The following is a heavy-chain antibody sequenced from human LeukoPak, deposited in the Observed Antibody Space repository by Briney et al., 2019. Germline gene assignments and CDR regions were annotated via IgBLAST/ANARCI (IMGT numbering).Heavy chain of an antibody. CDR3: ARELLELSGLGNFDS. J-gene: IGHJ4*02. Sequence: LSLTCAVSGGSISSGGYSWSWIRQSPGKGLEWIAYISGSGTSIFDADFVKGRFSISRDNAKNTLYLQMNTLRPEDTAIYYCARELLELSGLGNFDSWGQGTLVTVSS. CDR2: ISGSGTSI. D-gene: IGHD3-16*01. V-gene: IGHV3-11*01. CDR1: GGSISSGGYS.